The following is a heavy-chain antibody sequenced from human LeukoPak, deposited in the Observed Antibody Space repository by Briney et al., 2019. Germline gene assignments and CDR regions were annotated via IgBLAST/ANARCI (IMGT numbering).Heavy chain of an antibody. J-gene: IGHJ3*02. D-gene: IGHD3-22*01. CDR2: IGGSGGST. CDR3: AKDLSKITMILVSPSDAFDI. Sequence: GGSLRLSCAASGFTFSSYWMSWVRQAPGKGLEWVSGIGGSGGSTYYADSVKGRFTISRDNSKNTLYLQMNSLRAEDTAVYYCAKDLSKITMILVSPSDAFDIWGQGTMVTVSS. V-gene: IGHV3-23*01. CDR1: GFTFSSYW.